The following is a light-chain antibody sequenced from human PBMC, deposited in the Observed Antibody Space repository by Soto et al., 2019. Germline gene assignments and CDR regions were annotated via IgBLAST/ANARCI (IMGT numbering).Light chain of an antibody. Sequence: DIQMTQSPSSLSASVEDRVIITCRASQSISNHLNWYQQKPGKAPKLLIFAASSLQSGVPSRFSGSRSGPDFTLTISSLQPEDFATYYCQQSYSSHPTFGQGTKVEIX. CDR3: QQSYSSHPT. CDR2: AAS. V-gene: IGKV1-39*01. J-gene: IGKJ1*01. CDR1: QSISNH.